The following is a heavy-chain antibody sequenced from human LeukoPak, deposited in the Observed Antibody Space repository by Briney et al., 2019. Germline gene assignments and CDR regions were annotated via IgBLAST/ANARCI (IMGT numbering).Heavy chain of an antibody. CDR1: GGSISSGGYY. Sequence: PSETLSLTCTVSGGSISSGGYYWGWIRQHPGKGLEWIGYIYYSGSTYYNPSLKSRVTISVDTSKNQFSLKLSSVTAADTAVYYCAGSGSPPGAFDIWGQGTMVTVSS. V-gene: IGHV4-31*03. D-gene: IGHD3-10*01. CDR3: AGSGSPPGAFDI. CDR2: IYYSGST. J-gene: IGHJ3*02.